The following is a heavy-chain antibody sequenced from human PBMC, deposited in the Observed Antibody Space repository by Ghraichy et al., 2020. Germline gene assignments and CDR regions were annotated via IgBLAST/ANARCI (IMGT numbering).Heavy chain of an antibody. J-gene: IGHJ6*03. Sequence: SETLSLTCAVYGGSFSDYYWSRIRQPPGKGLEWIGEINHSGSTNYNPSLKSRVTISVDPSKNQFSLKLSSVTAADTAVYYCARGDVVVLPAAKIYYYYMDVWGKGTTVTVSS. CDR3: ARGDVVVLPAAKIYYYYMDV. V-gene: IGHV4-34*01. CDR2: INHSGST. D-gene: IGHD2-2*01. CDR1: GGSFSDYY.